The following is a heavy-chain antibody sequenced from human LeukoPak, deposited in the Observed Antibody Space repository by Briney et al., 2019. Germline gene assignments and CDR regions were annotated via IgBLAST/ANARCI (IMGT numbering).Heavy chain of an antibody. V-gene: IGHV3-21*01. CDR1: GFTSSSYS. J-gene: IGHJ4*02. D-gene: IGHD6-6*01. Sequence: GGSLRLSCAASGFTSSSYSMNWVRQAPGKGLEWVSSISSSSGYIYYADSVKGRFTISRDNAKNSLYLQMNSLRAEDTAVYYCATSPGLGYSSSLTGMDYWGQGTLVTVSS. CDR3: ATSPGLGYSSSLTGMDY. CDR2: ISSSSGYI.